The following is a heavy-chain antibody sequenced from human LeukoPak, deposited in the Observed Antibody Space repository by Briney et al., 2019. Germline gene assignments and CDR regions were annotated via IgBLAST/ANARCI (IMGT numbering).Heavy chain of an antibody. V-gene: IGHV3-21*06. J-gene: IGHJ4*02. CDR1: GFTFSSYS. CDR2: ISSSSRYI. CDR3: GTWTTVASYFDY. Sequence: GGSLRLSCAAFGFTFSSYSMNWVRQAPGKGLEWVSFISSSSRYIYYADSVKGRFTISRDNAKNSLYLQMNSLRAEDTAVYYCGTWTTVASYFDYWGQGTLVTVSS. D-gene: IGHD4-17*01.